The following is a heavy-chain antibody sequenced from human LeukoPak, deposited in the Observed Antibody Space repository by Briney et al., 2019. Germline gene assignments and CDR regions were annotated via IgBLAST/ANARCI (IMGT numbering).Heavy chain of an antibody. Sequence: GGSLRLSCAASGFTFSSYGMHWVRQAPGKGLEWVAFIRYDGSNKYYADSVKGRFTISRDNSKNTLYLQMNSLRAEDTAVYYCAKDRGYHDSSGYDGFEYWGQGTLVTVSS. CDR1: GFTFSSYG. V-gene: IGHV3-30*02. J-gene: IGHJ4*02. D-gene: IGHD3-22*01. CDR3: AKDRGYHDSSGYDGFEY. CDR2: IRYDGSNK.